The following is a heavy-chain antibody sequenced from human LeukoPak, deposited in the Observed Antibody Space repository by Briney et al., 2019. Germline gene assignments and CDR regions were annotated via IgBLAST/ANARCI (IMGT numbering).Heavy chain of an antibody. CDR1: GGTFSSYA. Sequence: ASVKVSCKASGGTFSSYAISWVRQAPGQGLEWMGGIIPIFGTANYAQKFQGRVTITADKSTSTAYMELSSLRSEDTAVYYCARERVRGGAPDYWGQGTLVTVSS. V-gene: IGHV1-69*06. CDR2: IIPIFGTA. CDR3: ARERVRGGAPDY. J-gene: IGHJ4*02. D-gene: IGHD3-16*01.